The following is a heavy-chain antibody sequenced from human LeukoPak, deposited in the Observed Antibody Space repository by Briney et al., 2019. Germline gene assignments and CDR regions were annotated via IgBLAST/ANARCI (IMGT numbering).Heavy chain of an antibody. CDR1: GFTVSSND. V-gene: IGHV3-66*04. CDR3: ARHVVAVGFDY. J-gene: IGHJ4*02. Sequence: GGSLRLSCAASGFTVSSNDMSWVRQAPGKGLEWVSVIYSGGSPYYADSVKGRFTISRDNSKNTLYLQMNSLRVEDTAVYYCARHVVAVGFDYWGQGTLVTVSS. CDR2: IYSGGSP. D-gene: IGHD3-22*01.